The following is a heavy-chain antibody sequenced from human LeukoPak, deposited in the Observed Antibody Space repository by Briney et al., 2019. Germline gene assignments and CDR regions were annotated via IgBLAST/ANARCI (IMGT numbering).Heavy chain of an antibody. J-gene: IGHJ3*02. CDR3: ARARRRGYSLRDAFDI. CDR1: GGSISSGGYY. V-gene: IGHV4-31*03. D-gene: IGHD5-18*01. Sequence: SETLSLTCTVSGGSISSGGYYWSWIRQHPGKGLEWIGYIYCSGSTYYNPSLKSRVTISVDTSKNQFSLKLSSVTAADTAVYYCARARRRGYSLRDAFDIWGQGTMVTVSS. CDR2: IYCSGST.